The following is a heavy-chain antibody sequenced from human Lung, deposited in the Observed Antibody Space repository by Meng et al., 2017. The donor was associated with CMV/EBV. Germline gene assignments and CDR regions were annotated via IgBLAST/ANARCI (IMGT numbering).Heavy chain of an antibody. D-gene: IGHD7-27*01. CDR2: INPSRDNT. V-gene: IGHV1-46*01. J-gene: IGHJ5*02. Sequence: ASVKVSCKASGYTFISYYTSYYIHWVRQAPGQGLEWMGMINPSRDNTNYAQKFQGRVTMTRDTSTSTVYMELSSLRSHDTAVYYCARESTPNWGSESWGQGTLVTVSS. CDR1: GYTFISYYTSYY. CDR3: ARESTPNWGSES.